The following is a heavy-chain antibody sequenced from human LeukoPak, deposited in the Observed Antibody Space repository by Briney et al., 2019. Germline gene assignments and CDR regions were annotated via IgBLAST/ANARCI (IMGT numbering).Heavy chain of an antibody. Sequence: PSETLSLTCSVSGGSITSDYWSWIRQPPGKGLEWIGYIENSGNTNYNASLKSRVTISADRSKNQFSLKLTSVTAADTAVYYCVRVCNRSGNNYDYWGQGTLVTVSS. CDR2: IENSGNT. CDR3: VRVCNRSGNNYDY. D-gene: IGHD5-24*01. J-gene: IGHJ4*02. CDR1: GGSITSDY. V-gene: IGHV4-59*01.